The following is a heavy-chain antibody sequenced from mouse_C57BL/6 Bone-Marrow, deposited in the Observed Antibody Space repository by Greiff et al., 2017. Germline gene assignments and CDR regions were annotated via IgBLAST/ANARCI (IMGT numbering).Heavy chain of an antibody. CDR2: ISTYYGDA. CDR1: GYTFTDYA. Sequence: VQLQQSGPELVRPGVSVKISCKGSGYTFTDYAMHWVKQSHARSLEWIGVISTYYGDASYNQKFKDKATMTADQSSSTASMEHARLTSEDSAVYYGARGRDTTRGFGYWGQGTTLTVSA. D-gene: IGHD1-1*01. CDR3: ARGRDTTRGFGY. J-gene: IGHJ2*01. V-gene: IGHV1-67*01.